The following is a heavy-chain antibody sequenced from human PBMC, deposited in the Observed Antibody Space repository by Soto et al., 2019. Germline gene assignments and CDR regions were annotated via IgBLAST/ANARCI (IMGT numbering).Heavy chain of an antibody. J-gene: IGHJ5*02. CDR1: GGTFSSYT. CDR2: IIPILGIA. CDR3: ARGITGTTGWLDP. D-gene: IGHD1-7*01. Sequence: ASVKVSCKASGGTFSSYTISWVRQAPGQGLEWMGRIIPILGIANYAQKFQGRVTITADKSTSTAYMELSSLRSEDTAVYYCARGITGTTGWLDPWGQGTLVTVSS. V-gene: IGHV1-69*02.